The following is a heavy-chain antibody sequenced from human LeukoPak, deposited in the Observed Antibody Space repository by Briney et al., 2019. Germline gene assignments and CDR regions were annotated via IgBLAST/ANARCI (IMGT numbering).Heavy chain of an antibody. D-gene: IGHD3-22*01. CDR2: ISSSSSTI. V-gene: IGHV3-48*01. CDR1: GFTFSSYS. CDR3: AREVLIYTYYYDTSGHNAFDI. Sequence: GGSLRLSCAASGFTFSSYSMNWVRQAPGKGLEWVSYISSSSSTIYYADSVKGRSTISRDNAKNSLYLQMNSLRAEDTAVYFCAREVLIYTYYYDTSGHNAFDIWGQGTMVTVSS. J-gene: IGHJ3*02.